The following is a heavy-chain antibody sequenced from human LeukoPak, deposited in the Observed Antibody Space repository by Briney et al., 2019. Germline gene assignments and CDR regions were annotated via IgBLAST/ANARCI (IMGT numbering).Heavy chain of an antibody. J-gene: IGHJ4*02. V-gene: IGHV3-23*01. Sequence: GGSLRLSCVASGFTFSSYAMSWVRQAPGKGLEWVSGISASGGTTYYADSVRGRFTISRDNSKSTLSLQMNSLRAEDTAIYYCATYRQVLLPFESWGQGTLVTVSS. CDR3: ATYRQVLLPFES. CDR2: ISASGGTT. D-gene: IGHD2-8*02. CDR1: GFTFSSYA.